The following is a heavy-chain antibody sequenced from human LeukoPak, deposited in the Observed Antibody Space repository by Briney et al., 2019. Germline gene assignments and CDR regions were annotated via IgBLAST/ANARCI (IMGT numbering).Heavy chain of an antibody. J-gene: IGHJ3*02. CDR3: ASYSGIYSAFEI. V-gene: IGHV4-38-2*02. D-gene: IGHD1-26*01. CDR2: IFYNGGP. Sequence: SETLSLTCSVSGYSISSAYYWGWVRQSPGRGLEWLGNIFYNGGPYYNPSLKSRVVISVDTSKNHFSLTLNAVTAADTAVYHCASYSGIYSAFEIWSQGTLVTVSS. CDR1: GYSISSAYY.